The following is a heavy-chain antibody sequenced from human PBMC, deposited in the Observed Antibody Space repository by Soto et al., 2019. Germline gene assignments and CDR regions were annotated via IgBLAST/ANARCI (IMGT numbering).Heavy chain of an antibody. D-gene: IGHD3-22*01. CDR2: MNPSSGNT. V-gene: IGHV1-8*01. Sequence: ASVKVSCKASGYTFTSYDINWVRQATGQGLEWMGWMNPSSGNTGYAQKFQGRVTMTRNTSISTAYMELSSLRSEDTAVYYCARRRPIGMGNWFDPWGQGTLVTVSS. J-gene: IGHJ5*02. CDR3: ARRRPIGMGNWFDP. CDR1: GYTFTSYD.